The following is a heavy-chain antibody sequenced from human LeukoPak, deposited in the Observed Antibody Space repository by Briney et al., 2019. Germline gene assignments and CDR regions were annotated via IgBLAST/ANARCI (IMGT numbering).Heavy chain of an antibody. CDR1: GFTFSTYA. Sequence: GGSLRLSCAASGFTFSTYAMSWFRQAPGKGLEWVSAISGSGGSTFNAVSVKGRFTISRDNSKNTLFLQMNSLRAEDTAIYYCAKDHPSGYYFDYWGQGTLVTVSS. CDR2: ISGSGGST. J-gene: IGHJ4*02. CDR3: AKDHPSGYYFDY. V-gene: IGHV3-23*01. D-gene: IGHD1-14*01.